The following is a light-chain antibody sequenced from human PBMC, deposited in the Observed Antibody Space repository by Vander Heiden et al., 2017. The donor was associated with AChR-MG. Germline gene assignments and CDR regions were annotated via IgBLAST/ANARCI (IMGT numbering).Light chain of an antibody. CDR3: SSYTSSSTQV. J-gene: IGLJ2*01. CDR2: DVS. CDR1: SSDVGGYNY. V-gene: IGLV2-14*03. Sequence: SPLTHPASVSGSPGQSITISCTGTSSDVGGYNYVSWYQQHPGKAPKLMIYDVSKRPSGVSNRFSGSKSGNTASLTISGLQAEDEADYYCSSYTSSSTQVFGGGTKLTVL.